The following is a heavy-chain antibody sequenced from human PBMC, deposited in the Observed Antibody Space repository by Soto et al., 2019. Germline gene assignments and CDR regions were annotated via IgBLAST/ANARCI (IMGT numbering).Heavy chain of an antibody. CDR2: ISGDASFT. CDR3: TRGGTRTTYLRLFDS. D-gene: IGHD3-16*01. V-gene: IGHV3-74*01. Sequence: EVKVVESGGGLVQPGGSLRLSCAASGFTFSDNWMHWVRQPPGKGPVWVSRISGDASFTSYADSVKGRFTISGDRAKNPVYLQMDSLRVEDPAVYYCTRGGTRTTYLRLFDSWGQGTLVSVSS. J-gene: IGHJ4*02. CDR1: GFTFSDNW.